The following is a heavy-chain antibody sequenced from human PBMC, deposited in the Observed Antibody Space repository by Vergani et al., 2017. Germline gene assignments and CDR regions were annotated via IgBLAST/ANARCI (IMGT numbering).Heavy chain of an antibody. D-gene: IGHD4-17*01. V-gene: IGHV4-39*01. J-gene: IGHJ4*02. CDR1: GDSISSRTCY. CDR2: IFYGATA. CDR3: AGLDGGYMRLSED. Sequence: QVQLQESGPGLVKPSETLSLTCTVSGDSISSRTCYWGWIRQPPGKGVEWFGSIFYGATAYYNPSLASRVIISIVTSKNQFSLRLSSVTAADTAVYYCAGLDGGYMRLSEDWGQGTLVAVSS.